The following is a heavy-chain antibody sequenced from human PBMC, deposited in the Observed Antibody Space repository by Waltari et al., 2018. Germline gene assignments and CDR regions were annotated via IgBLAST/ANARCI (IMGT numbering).Heavy chain of an antibody. CDR1: GGPFRRYA. V-gene: IGHV1-69*01. D-gene: IGHD3-22*01. CDR3: ASGGLDSSGQQDPFDY. Sequence: QVQLVQSGAEVKKPGSSVKVSCKASGGPFRRYATSWGPRAPGQGLEWMGGNIPIFGTANAAQKFQGRVTITADESTSTAYMELSSLRSEDTAVYYCASGGLDSSGQQDPFDYWGQGTLVTVSS. J-gene: IGHJ4*02. CDR2: NIPIFGTA.